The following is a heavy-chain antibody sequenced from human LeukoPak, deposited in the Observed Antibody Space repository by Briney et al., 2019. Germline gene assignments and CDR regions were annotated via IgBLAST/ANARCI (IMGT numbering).Heavy chain of an antibody. D-gene: IGHD3-22*01. CDR2: IYNSGGT. Sequence: PSETLSLTCTVSGGSLSSSSYDGGWIRHPPGKGREWIGSIYNSGGTYYNPSLKSRVTISVDTSKNQFSLKLSSVTAADTAVYFCARREYYDSSGYRWGQGTLVTVSS. CDR3: ARREYYDSSGYR. CDR1: GGSLSSSSYD. V-gene: IGHV4-39*01. J-gene: IGHJ4*02.